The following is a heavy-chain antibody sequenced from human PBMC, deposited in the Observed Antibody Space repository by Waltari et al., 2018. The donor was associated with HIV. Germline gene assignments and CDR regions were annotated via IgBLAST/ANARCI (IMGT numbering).Heavy chain of an antibody. CDR3: AREALYDSSGYYFDY. CDR1: GFTCNKYW. CDR2: IKQDESEK. J-gene: IGHJ4*02. D-gene: IGHD3-22*01. V-gene: IGHV3-7*01. Sequence: EVELVESGGGWVQPGGSLGLSCAASGFTCNKYWMTWVRQAPGKGLEWVANIKQDESEKYYVDSLKGRFTISRDNAKNSLFLQMNSLRVEDTAVYYCAREALYDSSGYYFDYWGQGTLVTVSS.